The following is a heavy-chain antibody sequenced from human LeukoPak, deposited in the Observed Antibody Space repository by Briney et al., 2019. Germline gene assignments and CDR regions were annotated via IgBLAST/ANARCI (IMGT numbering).Heavy chain of an antibody. CDR1: GFTFSSYS. CDR2: ISSSSSYI. CDR3: ARSHTPLSAFDI. J-gene: IGHJ3*02. V-gene: IGHV3-21*01. Sequence: GGSLRLSCAASGFTFSSYSMNWVRQAPGKGLEWVSSISSSSSYIYYADSVKGRFTISRDNAKNSLYLQMNSLRAEDTAVYYCARSHTPLSAFDIWGQGTMVTVSS. D-gene: IGHD2-21*01.